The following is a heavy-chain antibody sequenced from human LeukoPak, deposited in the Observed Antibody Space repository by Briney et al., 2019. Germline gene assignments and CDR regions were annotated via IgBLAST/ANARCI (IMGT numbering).Heavy chain of an antibody. CDR2: INHSGST. CDR1: GGSFSGYY. D-gene: IGHD5-18*01. J-gene: IGHJ4*02. Sequence: PSETLSLTCAVYGGSFSGYYWGWIRQPPGKGLEWIGEINHSGSTNYNPSLKSRVTISVDTSKNQFSLKLSSVTAADTAVYYCARGPRMRYTAIVYWGQGTLVTVSS. V-gene: IGHV4-34*01. CDR3: ARGPRMRYTAIVY.